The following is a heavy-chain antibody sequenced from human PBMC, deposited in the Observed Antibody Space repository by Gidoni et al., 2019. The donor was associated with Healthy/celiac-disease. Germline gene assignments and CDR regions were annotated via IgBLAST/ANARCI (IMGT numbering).Heavy chain of an antibody. D-gene: IGHD3-10*01. Sequence: LLKPSETLSLTCAVYGGSFSGYYWSWIRQPPGKGLEWIGEINHSGSTNYNPSLKSRVTISVDTSKNQFSLKLSSVTAADTAVYYCARVSYGSGSYSDYYYYMDVWGKGTTVTVSS. V-gene: IGHV4-34*01. J-gene: IGHJ6*03. CDR3: ARVSYGSGSYSDYYYYMDV. CDR1: GGSFSGYY. CDR2: INHSGST.